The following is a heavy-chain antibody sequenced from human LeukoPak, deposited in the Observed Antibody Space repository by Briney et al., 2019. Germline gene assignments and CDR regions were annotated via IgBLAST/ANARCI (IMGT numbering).Heavy chain of an antibody. J-gene: IGHJ4*02. CDR3: ARGTKTGYTGYDWNY. CDR2: IYYSGST. Sequence: SETLSLTCTVAGGSISSYYWSWIRQPPGKGLEWIGYIYYSGSTSYNPSLRSRVTISVDTSSNQFSLILTSVTAADTAVYYCARGTKTGYTGYDWNYWGQGSLVTVSS. D-gene: IGHD5-12*01. CDR1: GGSISSYY. V-gene: IGHV4-59*01.